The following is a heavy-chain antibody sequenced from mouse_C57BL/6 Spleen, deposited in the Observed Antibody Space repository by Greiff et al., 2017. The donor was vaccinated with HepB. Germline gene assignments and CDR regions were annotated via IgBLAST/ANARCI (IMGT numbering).Heavy chain of an antibody. CDR1: GYTFTDYY. CDR3: ARKGYSKEVYAMDY. D-gene: IGHD2-5*01. V-gene: IGHV1-26*01. J-gene: IGHJ4*01. CDR2: INPNNGGT. Sequence: EVQLQQSGPELVKPGASVKISCKASGYTFTDYYMNWVKQSHGKSLEWIGDINPNNGGTSYNQKFKGKATLTVDKSSSTAYMELRSLTSEDSAVYYCARKGYSKEVYAMDYWGQGTSVTVSS.